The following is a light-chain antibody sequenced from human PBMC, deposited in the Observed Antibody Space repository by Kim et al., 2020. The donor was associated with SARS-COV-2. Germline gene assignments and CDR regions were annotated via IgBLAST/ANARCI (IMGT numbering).Light chain of an antibody. CDR2: DVT. Sequence: QSALTQPRSVSGSPGQSVTISCTGASNNIGFYNYVSWYQHHPGRAPKLIIYDVTKRPSGVPDRFSDSKSGNTASLTVSGLQSEDEADYYCCSYAGDYVVFGGGTQLTVL. J-gene: IGLJ2*01. V-gene: IGLV2-11*01. CDR3: CSYAGDYVV. CDR1: SNNIGFYNY.